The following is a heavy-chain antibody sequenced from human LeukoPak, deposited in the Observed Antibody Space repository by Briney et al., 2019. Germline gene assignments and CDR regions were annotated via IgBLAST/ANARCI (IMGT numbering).Heavy chain of an antibody. V-gene: IGHV3-23*01. CDR2: ISDSGGKT. D-gene: IGHD1-26*01. CDR3: AKDWSCDY. CDR1: GFTFSSYA. J-gene: IGHJ4*02. Sequence: GGSLRLSCAASGFTFSSYAMTWVREAPGKGLEWVSAISDSGGKTHYADSVKGRFTISRDNSKNTVYLQMNSLRAEDTALYYCAKDWSCDYWGQGTLVTVSS.